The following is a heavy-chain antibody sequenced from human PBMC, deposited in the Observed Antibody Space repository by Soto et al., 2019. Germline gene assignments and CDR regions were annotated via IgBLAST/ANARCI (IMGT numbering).Heavy chain of an antibody. CDR2: IYSGST. J-gene: IGHJ5*02. CDR1: GGSISRFH. Sequence: SETLSLTCTVSGGSISRFHWSWIRQPPGKGLEWIGYIYSGSTNYNASLKSRVTISVDTSKNQFSLRLRSVTVADTAVYYCARGQIVDPWGQGTLVTVSS. V-gene: IGHV4-59*01. CDR3: ARGQIVDP. D-gene: IGHD3-22*01.